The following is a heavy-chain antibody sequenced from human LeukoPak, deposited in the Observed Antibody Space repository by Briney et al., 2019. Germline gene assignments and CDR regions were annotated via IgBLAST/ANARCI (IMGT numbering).Heavy chain of an antibody. J-gene: IGHJ4*02. V-gene: IGHV4-59*01. CDR3: ARQPSSWFTSFDS. Sequence: SETLSLTCTVSGGSISSYYWSWIRQPPGKGLERIAYIYYSGSTNYNPSLKSRVTISVDTSKNQFSLKLSSVTAADTAVYYCARQPSSWFTSFDSWGQGTLVTVSS. CDR2: IYYSGST. D-gene: IGHD6-13*01. CDR1: GGSISSYY.